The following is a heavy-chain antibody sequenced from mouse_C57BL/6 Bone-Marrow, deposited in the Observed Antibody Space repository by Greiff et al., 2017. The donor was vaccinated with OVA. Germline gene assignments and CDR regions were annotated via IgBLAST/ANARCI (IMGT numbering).Heavy chain of an antibody. J-gene: IGHJ2*01. CDR2: ISGGGGNT. D-gene: IGHD2-5*01. V-gene: IGHV5-9*01. CDR3: ARHASSYYSNYVFDY. CDR1: GFTFSSYT. Sequence: EVQVVESGGGLVKPGGSLKLSCAASGFTFSSYTMSWVRQTPEKRLEWVATISGGGGNTYYPDSVKGRFTISRDNAKNTLYLQMSSLRSEDTALYYCARHASSYYSNYVFDYWGQGTTLTVSS.